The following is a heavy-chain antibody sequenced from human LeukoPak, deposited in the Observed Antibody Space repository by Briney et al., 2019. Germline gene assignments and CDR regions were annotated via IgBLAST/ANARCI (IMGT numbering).Heavy chain of an antibody. CDR3: ARAPPPSDSSGYYLGYYFDY. CDR1: GFTFSSHP. J-gene: IGHJ4*02. Sequence: GGSLRLSCAASGFTFSSHPMHWVRQAPGKGLEWVAVISYDGSNKYYADSVKGRFTISRDNSKNTLYLQMNSLRAEDTAVFYCARAPPPSDSSGYYLGYYFDYWGQGTLVTVSS. D-gene: IGHD3-22*01. V-gene: IGHV3-30-3*01. CDR2: ISYDGSNK.